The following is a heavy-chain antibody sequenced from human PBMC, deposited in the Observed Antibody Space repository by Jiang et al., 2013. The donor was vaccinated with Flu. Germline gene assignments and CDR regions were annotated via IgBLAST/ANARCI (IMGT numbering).Heavy chain of an antibody. CDR3: ARDFGGAEWLLGPARPHLYYYYYYGTDV. Sequence: QGLEWMGWISAYNGNTNYAQKLQGRVTMTTDTSTSTAYMELRSLRSDDTAVYYCARDFGGAEWLLGPARPHLYYYYYYGTDVWGQGTTVTVSS. J-gene: IGHJ6*02. D-gene: IGHD3-3*01. V-gene: IGHV1-18*01. CDR2: ISAYNGNT.